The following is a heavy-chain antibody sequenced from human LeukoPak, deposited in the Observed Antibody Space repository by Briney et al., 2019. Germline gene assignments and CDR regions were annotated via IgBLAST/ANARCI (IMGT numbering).Heavy chain of an antibody. Sequence: SETLSLTCAVYGGSFSGYYWSWIRQPPGKGLEWIGEINHSGSTNYNPSLKGRVTISVDTSKNQFSLKLSSVTAADTAVYYRASLTVNPYYYYGMDVWGQGTTVTVSS. CDR1: GGSFSGYY. CDR3: ASLTVNPYYYYGMDV. J-gene: IGHJ6*02. CDR2: INHSGST. V-gene: IGHV4-34*01. D-gene: IGHD4-17*01.